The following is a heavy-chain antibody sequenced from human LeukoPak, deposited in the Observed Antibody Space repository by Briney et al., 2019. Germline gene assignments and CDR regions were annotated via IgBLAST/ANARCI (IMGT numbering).Heavy chain of an antibody. D-gene: IGHD5-24*01. CDR3: ARVNRDGYNYKIDY. CDR1: GGSISSYY. V-gene: IGHV4-59*01. CDR2: IYYSGST. J-gene: IGHJ4*02. Sequence: NSSETLSLTCTVSGGSISSYYWSWIRQPPGKGLEWIGYIYYSGSTNYNPSLKSRVTISVDTSKNQFSLKLSSVTAADTAVYYCARVNRDGYNYKIDYWGQGTLVTVSS.